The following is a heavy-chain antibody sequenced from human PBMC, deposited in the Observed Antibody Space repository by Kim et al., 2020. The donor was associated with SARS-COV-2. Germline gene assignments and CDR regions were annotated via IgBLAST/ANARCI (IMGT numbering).Heavy chain of an antibody. D-gene: IGHD3-3*01. V-gene: IGHV3-30*18. J-gene: IGHJ4*02. CDR3: AKDGLSGLDY. CDR1: GFTFSSYG. Sequence: GGSLRLSCAASGFTFSSYGMHWVRQAPGKGLEWVAVISYDGSNKYYADSVKGRFTISRDNSKNTLYLQMNSLRAEDTAVYYCAKDGLSGLDYWGQGTLVTVSS. CDR2: ISYDGSNK.